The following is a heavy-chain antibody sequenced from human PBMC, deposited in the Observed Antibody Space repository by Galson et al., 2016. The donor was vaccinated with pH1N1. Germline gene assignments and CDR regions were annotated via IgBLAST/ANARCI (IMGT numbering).Heavy chain of an antibody. CDR3: ARDALDYFDSSGFYFDY. V-gene: IGHV3-7*01. J-gene: IGHJ4*02. Sequence: SLRLSCAVSEFTINDYWMTWVRQAPGKGLEWVASISQDGGEKYYVGSVKGRLIISRDNAENSLFLQMNSLREEDTAVYSCARDALDYFDSSGFYFDYWGQGTLVTVSS. D-gene: IGHD3-22*01. CDR1: EFTINDYW. CDR2: ISQDGGEK.